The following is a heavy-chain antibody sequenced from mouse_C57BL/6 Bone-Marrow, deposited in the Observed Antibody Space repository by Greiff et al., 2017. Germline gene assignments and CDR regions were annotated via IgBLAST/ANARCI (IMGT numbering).Heavy chain of an antibody. J-gene: IGHJ3*01. Sequence: QVQLQQSGAELVKPGASVKMSCKASGYTFTSYWITWVKQRPGQGLEWIGDIYPGSGSTNYNEKFKSKATLTVDTSSSTAYMQLSSLTSEDSAVYYCARPPYDYDGGFAYWGQGTLVTVSA. D-gene: IGHD2-4*01. CDR3: ARPPYDYDGGFAY. V-gene: IGHV1-55*01. CDR1: GYTFTSYW. CDR2: IYPGSGST.